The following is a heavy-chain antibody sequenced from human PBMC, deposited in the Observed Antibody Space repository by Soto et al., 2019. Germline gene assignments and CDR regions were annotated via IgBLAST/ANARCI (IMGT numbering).Heavy chain of an antibody. CDR3: ARGAGYSRGWSYYYYGMDV. CDR1: GGSFSGYY. V-gene: IGHV4-34*01. D-gene: IGHD6-19*01. J-gene: IGHJ6*02. Sequence: SETLSLTCAVCGGSFSGYYWSWIHQPPGKGLEWIGEINHSGSTNYNPSLKSRVTISVDTSKNQFSLKLSSVTAADTAVYYCARGAGYSRGWSYYYYGMDVWGQGTTVTVSS. CDR2: INHSGST.